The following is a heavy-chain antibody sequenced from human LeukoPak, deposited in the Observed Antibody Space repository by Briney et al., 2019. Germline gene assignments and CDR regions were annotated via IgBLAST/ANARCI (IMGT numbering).Heavy chain of an antibody. Sequence: GGSLRLSCVASGFTFSSYSMNWVRQAPAKGLEWISYISSNSSTTFYADSVKGRFTISRDNAKNSLYVQMNSLRAEDTAIYYCARDGLMDIWGTGTTVTVSS. J-gene: IGHJ6*03. CDR1: GFTFSSYS. CDR2: ISSNSSTT. CDR3: ARDGLMDI. V-gene: IGHV3-48*01.